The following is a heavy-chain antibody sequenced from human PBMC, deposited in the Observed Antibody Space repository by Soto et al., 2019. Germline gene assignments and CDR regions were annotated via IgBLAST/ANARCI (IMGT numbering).Heavy chain of an antibody. J-gene: IGHJ4*02. CDR3: ARDSPPEYSSSNFDY. CDR1: GFTFSSYE. CDR2: ISSSGSTI. D-gene: IGHD6-6*01. V-gene: IGHV3-48*03. Sequence: AGGSLRLSCAASGFTFSSYEMNWVRQAPGKGLEWVSYISSSGSTIYYADSVKGRFTISRDNAKNSLYLQMNSLRAEDTAVYYCARDSPPEYSSSNFDYWGQGTLVTVSS.